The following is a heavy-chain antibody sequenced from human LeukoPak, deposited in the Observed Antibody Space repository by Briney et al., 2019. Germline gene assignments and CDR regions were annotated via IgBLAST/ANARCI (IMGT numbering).Heavy chain of an antibody. Sequence: GGSLRLSCAASGFTFSSYAMHWVRQAPGKGLEWVAVISYDGSNKYYADSVKGRFTISRDNSKNTLYLQMNSLRAEDTAVYYCARVAGNGMDVWGQGTTVTVSS. V-gene: IGHV3-30*04. D-gene: IGHD6-19*01. CDR2: ISYDGSNK. CDR3: ARVAGNGMDV. CDR1: GFTFSSYA. J-gene: IGHJ6*02.